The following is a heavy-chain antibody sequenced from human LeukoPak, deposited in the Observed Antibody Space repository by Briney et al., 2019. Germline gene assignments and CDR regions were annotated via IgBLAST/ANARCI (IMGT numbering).Heavy chain of an antibody. Sequence: PGGSLRLSCAASGFAFSNAWMSWVRQAPGKGLEWVGRIKSKTDGGTTDYAAPVKGRFTISRDDSKNTLYLQMNSLKTEDTAVYYCTSKDIVVVPAAIHGPDYWGQGTLVTVSS. CDR2: IKSKTDGGTT. CDR3: TSKDIVVVPAAIHGPDY. J-gene: IGHJ4*02. V-gene: IGHV3-15*01. D-gene: IGHD2-2*02. CDR1: GFAFSNAW.